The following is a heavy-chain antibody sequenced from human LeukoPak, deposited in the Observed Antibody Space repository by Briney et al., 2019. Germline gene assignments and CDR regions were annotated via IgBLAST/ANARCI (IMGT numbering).Heavy chain of an antibody. CDR2: IYYSGST. V-gene: IGHV4-59*08. CDR3: ASLTSEGWYFDL. CDR1: GGSISSYY. Sequence: NPSETLSLTCTVSGGSISSYYWSWIRQPPGKGLEWIGYIYYSGSTNYNPSLKSRVTISVDTSKNQCSLKLSSVTAADTAVYYCASLTSEGWYFDLWGRGTLVTVSS. D-gene: IGHD1-14*01. J-gene: IGHJ2*01.